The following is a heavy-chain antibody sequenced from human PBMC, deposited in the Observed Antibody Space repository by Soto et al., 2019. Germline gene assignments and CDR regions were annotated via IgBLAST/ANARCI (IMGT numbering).Heavy chain of an antibody. V-gene: IGHV3-30-3*01. CDR1: GFTFSSFA. J-gene: IGHJ5*02. CDR3: ARDFNGGVPGGGFDP. D-gene: IGHD3-16*01. CDR2: ISYDGSNK. Sequence: QVQLVESGGGVVQPGRSLRLSCAASGFTFSSFAMHWVRQAPGKGLEWVAFISYDGSNKYYADSLKGRFTISRDNSKNTLYLQISSLRTEDTAVYYCARDFNGGVPGGGFDPWGQGTLVTVSS.